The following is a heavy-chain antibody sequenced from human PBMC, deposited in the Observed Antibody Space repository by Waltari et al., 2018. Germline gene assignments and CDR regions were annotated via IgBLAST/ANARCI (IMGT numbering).Heavy chain of an antibody. Sequence: EVQLVESGGGLVQPGGSLGLSCVTSGLTFSSYWMHWFRQVPGKGLVWVSRINSDGSTTSYADSVKGRFTISRDNAKNTLYLQMNSLRADDTSVYYCARAQLTMARNLDLWGRGTLVTVSS. CDR2: INSDGSTT. CDR3: ARAQLTMARNLDL. D-gene: IGHD3-10*01. J-gene: IGHJ2*01. V-gene: IGHV3-74*01. CDR1: GLTFSSYW.